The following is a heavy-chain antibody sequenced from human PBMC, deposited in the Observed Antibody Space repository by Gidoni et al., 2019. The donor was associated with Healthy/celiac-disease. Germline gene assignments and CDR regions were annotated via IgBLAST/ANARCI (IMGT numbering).Heavy chain of an antibody. CDR1: GGSFSGYY. Sequence: QVQLQQWGAGLLKPSETLSLTCAVYGGSFSGYYWSWSRQPPGKGLEWIGEINHSGSTNYNPSLKRRVTISVDTSKNQFSLKLSSVTAADTAVYYCARGLRYNWNYGYWGQGTLVTVSS. CDR3: ARGLRYNWNYGY. J-gene: IGHJ4*02. D-gene: IGHD1-7*01. V-gene: IGHV4-34*01. CDR2: INHSGST.